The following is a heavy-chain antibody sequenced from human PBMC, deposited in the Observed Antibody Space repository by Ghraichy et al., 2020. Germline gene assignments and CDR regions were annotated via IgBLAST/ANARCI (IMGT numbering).Heavy chain of an antibody. V-gene: IGHV1-46*03. D-gene: IGHD5-18*01. Sequence: ASVKVSCKASEHTFTPYYLPLARQPSAPGLEWMGIINPSGGGTSYAQKFQGRVTMTRDTSTSTVYMELSSLRSEDTAVYYCARDPGYRYNDYYFYNYMDVWGNGPTVTVS. CDR1: EHTFTPYY. J-gene: IGHJ6*03. CDR2: INPSGGGT. CDR3: ARDPGYRYNDYYFYNYMDV.